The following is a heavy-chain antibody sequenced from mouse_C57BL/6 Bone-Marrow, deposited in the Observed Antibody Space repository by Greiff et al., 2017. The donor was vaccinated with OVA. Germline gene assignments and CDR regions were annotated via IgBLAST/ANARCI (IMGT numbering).Heavy chain of an antibody. CDR1: GYTFTSYW. CDR3: ARGGYYGSSLDY. D-gene: IGHD1-1*01. Sequence: VQLQQPGAELVKPGASEKMSCKASGYTFTSYWITWVKQRPGQGLEWIGDIYPGSGSTNYNEKFKSKATLTVDTSSSTAYMQLSSLTSEDSAVYYCARGGYYGSSLDYWGQGTTLTVSS. V-gene: IGHV1-55*01. CDR2: IYPGSGST. J-gene: IGHJ2*01.